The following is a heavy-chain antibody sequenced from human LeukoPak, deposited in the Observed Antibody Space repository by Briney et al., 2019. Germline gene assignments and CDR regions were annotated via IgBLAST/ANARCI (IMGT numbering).Heavy chain of an antibody. Sequence: GGSLRLSCAASGFTFSRYWMHWVRQAPGKGLVWVSRISGDGSSTTYADSVKGRFTISRDNAKNTLYLQMNSLRADDTAVYYCASDYYDSGTATDYWGQGALVTVSS. J-gene: IGHJ4*02. D-gene: IGHD3-10*01. CDR3: ASDYYDSGTATDY. CDR1: GFTFSRYW. CDR2: ISGDGSST. V-gene: IGHV3-74*01.